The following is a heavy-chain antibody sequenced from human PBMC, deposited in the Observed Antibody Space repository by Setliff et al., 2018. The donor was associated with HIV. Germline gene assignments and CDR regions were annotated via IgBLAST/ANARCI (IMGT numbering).Heavy chain of an antibody. V-gene: IGHV1-18*01. J-gene: IGHJ6*02. D-gene: IGHD3-22*01. Sequence: SVKVSCKASGYTFTNYAIHWVRQAPGQGLEWMGWINAGNGNTNYAQKLQGRVTMTTDTSTSTAYMELRSLRSDDTAVYYCAREIGDYYDSSGYYPPTDYYYGMDVWGQGTTVTFSS. CDR1: GYTFTNYA. CDR3: AREIGDYYDSSGYYPPTDYYYGMDV. CDR2: INAGNGNT.